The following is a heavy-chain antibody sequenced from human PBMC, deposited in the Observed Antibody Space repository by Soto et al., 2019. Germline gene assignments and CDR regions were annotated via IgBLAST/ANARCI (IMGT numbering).Heavy chain of an antibody. J-gene: IGHJ4*02. V-gene: IGHV3-33*01. Sequence: QVQLVESGGGVVQPGRSLGLSCAASGFTFSSYGMHWVRQAPGKGLEWVAVIWYDGSNKYYADSVKGRFTISRDNSKNTLYLQMNSLRAEDTTVYYCARDRGGGATLFLVYWGQGTLVTVSS. D-gene: IGHD1-26*01. CDR1: GFTFSSYG. CDR3: ARDRGGGATLFLVY. CDR2: IWYDGSNK.